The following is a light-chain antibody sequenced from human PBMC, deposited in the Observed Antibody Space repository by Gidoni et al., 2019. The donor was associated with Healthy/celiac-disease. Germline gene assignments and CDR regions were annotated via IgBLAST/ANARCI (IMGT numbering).Light chain of an antibody. CDR3: QQYNSYRT. CDR1: QSISSW. Sequence: DIQMTQSPSTLSASVGDRVTITCRASQSISSWLAWYQQKPGKAPKLLIYDASSLESGVPSRFSGSGSGTELTLTISSLQPDDFATYYGQQYNSYRTFGQGTKVEIK. V-gene: IGKV1-5*01. CDR2: DAS. J-gene: IGKJ1*01.